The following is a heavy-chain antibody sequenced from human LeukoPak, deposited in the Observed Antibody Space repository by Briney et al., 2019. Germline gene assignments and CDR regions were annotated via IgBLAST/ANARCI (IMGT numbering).Heavy chain of an antibody. CDR2: ISAYNGNT. CDR1: GYTFTSYG. Sequence: GASVKVTFKACGYTFTSYGCRWVRQAPGQGLEWMGWISAYNGNTNYAQKLQGRVTMTTDPSTSTAYMELRSLRSDDPAVYYCAREGSYSSGWYYWGKGTLVTVSS. V-gene: IGHV1-18*01. D-gene: IGHD6-19*01. CDR3: AREGSYSSGWYY. J-gene: IGHJ4*02.